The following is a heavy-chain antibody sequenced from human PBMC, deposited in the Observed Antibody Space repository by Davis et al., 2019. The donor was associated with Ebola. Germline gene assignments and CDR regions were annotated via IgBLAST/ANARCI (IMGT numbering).Heavy chain of an antibody. CDR3: ARGQRLATVRRWFDP. Sequence: PSETLSLTCTVSGGSISSGGYFWSWIRQHPGKGLEWIGYIYYSGNTNYNPSLKNRVTISVDTSKDQFSLKLTSVTAADTAVYYCARGQRLATVRRWFDPWGQGTLVTVSS. J-gene: IGHJ5*02. CDR2: IYYSGNT. D-gene: IGHD4-17*01. V-gene: IGHV4-61*08. CDR1: GGSISSGGYF.